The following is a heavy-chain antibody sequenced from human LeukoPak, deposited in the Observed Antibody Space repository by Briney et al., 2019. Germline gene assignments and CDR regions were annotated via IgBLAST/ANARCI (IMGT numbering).Heavy chain of an antibody. CDR3: AKSLWFGELPWFDP. CDR1: GFTFSSYW. CDR2: INSDGSST. Sequence: PGGSLRLSCAASGFTFSSYWMHWVRQAPGKGLVWVSRINSDGSSTSYADSVKGRFTISRDNSKNTLYLQMNSLRAEDTAVYYCAKSLWFGELPWFDPWGQGTLVTVSS. D-gene: IGHD3-10*01. V-gene: IGHV3-74*01. J-gene: IGHJ5*02.